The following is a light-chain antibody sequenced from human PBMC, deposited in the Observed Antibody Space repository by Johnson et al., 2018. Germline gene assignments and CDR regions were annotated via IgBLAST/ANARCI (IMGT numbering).Light chain of an antibody. CDR1: SSNIGNNY. J-gene: IGLJ1*01. CDR2: DNN. CDR3: GTWDSSLSDGNV. Sequence: QSVLTQPPSVSAAPGQKVTISCSGSSSNIGNNYVSWYQQLPGTAPKLLIYDNNKRPSGIPARFSGSKSGTSATLGITGLQTGDEADYYCGTWDSSLSDGNVFGTGTKVTVL. V-gene: IGLV1-51*01.